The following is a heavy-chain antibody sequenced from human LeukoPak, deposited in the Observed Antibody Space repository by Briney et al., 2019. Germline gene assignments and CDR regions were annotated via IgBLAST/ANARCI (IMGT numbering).Heavy chain of an antibody. CDR1: GFTFSNYA. D-gene: IGHD1-26*01. CDR2: ISGGGGPT. Sequence: PGGSLRLSCAASGFTFSNYAMSWVRQAPGKGLEWVSAISGGGGPTYYADSVKGRFTISRDNSKNTLYLQMSSLSDEDTALYYCAKARGATVNDPADYWGQGILVTVSS. J-gene: IGHJ4*02. CDR3: AKARGATVNDPADY. V-gene: IGHV3-23*01.